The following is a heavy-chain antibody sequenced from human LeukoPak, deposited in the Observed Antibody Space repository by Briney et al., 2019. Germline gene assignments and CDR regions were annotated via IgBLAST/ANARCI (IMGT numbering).Heavy chain of an antibody. V-gene: IGHV4-59*01. CDR1: GGSISSYY. Sequence: PSETLSLTCTVSGGSISSYYWSWLRQPPGKGLEWIGYIYYSGSTNHNPSLKSRVTISVDTSKNQFSLKLNSVTAAGTAVYYCARGILPGYSSSWYYYWGQGTLVTVSS. CDR2: IYYSGST. CDR3: ARGILPGYSSSWYYY. D-gene: IGHD6-13*01. J-gene: IGHJ4*02.